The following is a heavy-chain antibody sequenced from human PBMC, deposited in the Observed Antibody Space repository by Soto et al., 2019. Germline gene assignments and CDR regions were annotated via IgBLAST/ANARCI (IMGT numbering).Heavy chain of an antibody. CDR1: GDSFTNYY. V-gene: IGHV1-46*01. CDR2: INSSGGSP. Sequence: QVQLIQSGAEVRKPGASVKVSCKASGDSFTNYYFHWVRQAPGQSLEWMGIINSSGGSPTYAQKFLGRVTMTRDTSTSTVYMALSSLKSEDTAVYYCAGERNYDFWSGYSSYGMDFGGQGTTVSVSS. D-gene: IGHD3-3*01. CDR3: AGERNYDFWSGYSSYGMDF. J-gene: IGHJ6*02.